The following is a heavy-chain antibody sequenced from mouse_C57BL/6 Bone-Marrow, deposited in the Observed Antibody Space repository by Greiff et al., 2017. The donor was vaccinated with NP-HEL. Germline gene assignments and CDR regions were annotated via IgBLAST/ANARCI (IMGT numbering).Heavy chain of an antibody. J-gene: IGHJ3*01. V-gene: IGHV5-6*01. CDR2: ISSGGSYT. D-gene: IGHD2-4*01. CDR1: GFTFSSYG. CDR3: ASPYDYDVAWFAY. Sequence: EVHLVESGGDLVKPGGSLKLSCAASGFTFSSYGMSWFRRTPNKRLEWVATISSGGSYTYYPDSVKGRFTISRDNAKNTLYLQMSSLKSEDTAMYYCASPYDYDVAWFAYWGQGTLVTVSA.